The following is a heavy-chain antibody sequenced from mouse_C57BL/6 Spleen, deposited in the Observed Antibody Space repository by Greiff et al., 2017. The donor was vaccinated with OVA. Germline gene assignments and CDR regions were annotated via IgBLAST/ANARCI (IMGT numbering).Heavy chain of an antibody. CDR1: GYTFTEYT. D-gene: IGHD4-1*01. V-gene: IGHV1-62-2*01. Sequence: LVEPGASVKLSCKASGYTFTEYTIHWVKQRSGQGLEWIGGFYPGSGSIKYNEKFKDKATLTADKSSSTVNMELSRLTSDDSAVYFCARHEEELGRGYFDYWGQGTTLTVSS. J-gene: IGHJ2*01. CDR3: ARHEEELGRGYFDY. CDR2: FYPGSGSI.